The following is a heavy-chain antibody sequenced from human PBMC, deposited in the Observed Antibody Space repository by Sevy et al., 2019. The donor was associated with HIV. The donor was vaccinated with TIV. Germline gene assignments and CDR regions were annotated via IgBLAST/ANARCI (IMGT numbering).Heavy chain of an antibody. Sequence: ASVKVSCKASGYTFTGQYIHWVRQAPGQGLQWMGWINPNSGVTNHAQEFQGRVTMTRDTSINTAYMELSGLKSDDTAVYYCARDLRLRGYSYGSFEHWGQGTLVTVSS. CDR3: ARDLRLRGYSYGSFEH. CDR1: GYTFTGQY. CDR2: INPNSGVT. D-gene: IGHD5-18*01. J-gene: IGHJ4*02. V-gene: IGHV1-2*02.